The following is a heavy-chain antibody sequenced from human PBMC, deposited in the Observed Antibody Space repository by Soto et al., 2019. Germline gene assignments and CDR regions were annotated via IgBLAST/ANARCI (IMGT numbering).Heavy chain of an antibody. CDR1: GGTFSSYS. CDR3: ARETYGDSSGY. D-gene: IGHD4-17*01. V-gene: IGHV1-69*08. CDR2: ITPILGIA. Sequence: QVQLVQSGAEVKKPGSSVKVSCKASGGTFSSYSINWVRQAPGQGLEWMGRITPILGIANYAQKFQGRVTITADKSTSTAYMELSSLRSDYTAVYYWARETYGDSSGYWGQGTLVTVSS. J-gene: IGHJ4*02.